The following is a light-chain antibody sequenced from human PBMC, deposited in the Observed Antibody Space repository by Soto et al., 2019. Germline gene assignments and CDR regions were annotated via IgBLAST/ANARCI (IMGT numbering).Light chain of an antibody. CDR1: QSVSSSY. V-gene: IGKV3-20*01. CDR2: GAS. CDR3: QQYSSSLMYT. J-gene: IGKJ2*01. Sequence: EIVLTQSPGTLSLSPGERATLSCRASQSVSSSYLAWYQHKPGQAPRLLIYGASSRATDIPDRFSGSGSGTDFTLTISRLEPEDFAVYYCQQYSSSLMYTFGQGTKLEIK.